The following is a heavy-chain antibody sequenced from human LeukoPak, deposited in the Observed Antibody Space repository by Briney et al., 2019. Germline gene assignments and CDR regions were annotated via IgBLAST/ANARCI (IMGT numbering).Heavy chain of an antibody. J-gene: IGHJ4*02. V-gene: IGHV3-74*01. D-gene: IGHD3-10*01. Sequence: GGSLRLSCAASGFTFSSYWMHWVRQAPGKGLVWVSRINSDGSSTSYADSVKGRFTISRDNAKNTLYLQMNSLRAEDTAVYYCARVTYGSGTYGAFDYWGQGTLVTVSS. CDR2: INSDGSST. CDR3: ARVTYGSGTYGAFDY. CDR1: GFTFSSYW.